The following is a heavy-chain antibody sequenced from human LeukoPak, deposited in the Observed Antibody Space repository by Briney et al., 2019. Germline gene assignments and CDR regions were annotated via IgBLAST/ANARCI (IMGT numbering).Heavy chain of an antibody. Sequence: PGGSLRLSCAASGFTFSSYDVHWVRQATGKGLEWVSAIGTAGDTYYPGSVKGRFTISRDNSKNTLYLQMNSLRAEDTAVYYCARARGYSDYDWGRWFDPWGQGTLVTVSS. CDR3: ARARGYSDYDWGRWFDP. CDR1: GFTFSSYD. D-gene: IGHD5-12*01. V-gene: IGHV3-13*01. CDR2: IGTAGDT. J-gene: IGHJ5*02.